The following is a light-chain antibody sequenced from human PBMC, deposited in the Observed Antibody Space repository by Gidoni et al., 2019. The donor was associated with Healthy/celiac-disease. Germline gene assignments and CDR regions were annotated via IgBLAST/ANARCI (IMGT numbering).Light chain of an antibody. V-gene: IGKV1-5*03. CDR2: KAS. CDR3: QQYNSYLWT. Sequence: DIQMTQSPATLSASVGDRVTITCRASQSISGWLAWYQQKPGKAPKLLIYKASSIESGVPSRFSGSGSGTEFTLTISSLQPDDCATYYCQQYNSYLWTFGQGTKVEIK. J-gene: IGKJ1*01. CDR1: QSISGW.